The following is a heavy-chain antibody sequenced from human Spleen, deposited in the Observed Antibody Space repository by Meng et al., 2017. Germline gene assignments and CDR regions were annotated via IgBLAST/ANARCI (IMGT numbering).Heavy chain of an antibody. CDR3: ARGGDSSAWYGNYFDS. V-gene: IGHV3-11*01. J-gene: IGHJ4*02. Sequence: QVQLVESGGGLVKPGGSMRLSCATSGFTFSDTYMSWIRQAPGKGLEWVSYISGSGTTIYYADSVKGRFTIYRDNAKNSPYLQMSSLRAEDTAVYYCARGGDSSAWYGNYFDSWGQGTLVTVSS. CDR1: GFTFSDTY. D-gene: IGHD6-13*01. CDR2: ISGSGTTI.